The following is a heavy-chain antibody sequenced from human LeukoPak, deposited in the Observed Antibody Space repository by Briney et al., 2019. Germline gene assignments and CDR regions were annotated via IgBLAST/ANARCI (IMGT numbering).Heavy chain of an antibody. D-gene: IGHD5-24*01. Sequence: KPSETLSLTCTVSGDSISSYPWSWIRQPPGKGLEWIGYISTSGSTNYNPSLKSRVTISVDTSKNQFSLKLSSVTATDTAVYYCARDYKYAFDNWGQGTLVTVSS. CDR2: ISTSGST. CDR3: ARDYKYAFDN. V-gene: IGHV4-4*09. J-gene: IGHJ4*02. CDR1: GDSISSYP.